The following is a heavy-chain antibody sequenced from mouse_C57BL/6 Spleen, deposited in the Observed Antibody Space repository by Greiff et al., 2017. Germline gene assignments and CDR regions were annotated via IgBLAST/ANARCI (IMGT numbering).Heavy chain of an antibody. V-gene: IGHV1-64*01. CDR1: GYTFTSYW. D-gene: IGHD3-3*01. J-gene: IGHJ2*01. CDR2: IHPNSGST. Sequence: QVQLQQPGAELVKPGASVKLSCKASGYTFTSYWMHWVKQRPGQGLEWIGMIHPNSGSTNYNEKFKSKATLTVDKSSSTAYMQLSSLTSEDSAVYYCAREGTGGYFDYWGQGTTLTVSS. CDR3: AREGTGGYFDY.